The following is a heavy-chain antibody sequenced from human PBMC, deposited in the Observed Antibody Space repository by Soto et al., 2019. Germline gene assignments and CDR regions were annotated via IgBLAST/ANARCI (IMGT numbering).Heavy chain of an antibody. CDR1: GLTFSNYA. CDR2: ISGGGGGA. V-gene: IGHV3-23*01. D-gene: IGHD4-17*01. J-gene: IGHJ3*01. CDR3: AKDPNGDYVGAFDA. Sequence: EVQLLESGGGLVQPGGSLRLSCAGSGLTFSNYAMVWVRQAPGKGLEWVSAISGGGGGAHYADSVRGRFSISRDNSTTTLYLPMTSLRAEDTALYYCAKDPNGDYVGAFDAWGPGTMVTVSS.